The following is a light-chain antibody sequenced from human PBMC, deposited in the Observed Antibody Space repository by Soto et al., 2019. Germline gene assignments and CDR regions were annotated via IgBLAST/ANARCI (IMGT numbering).Light chain of an antibody. CDR3: SSYTSTNTLV. J-gene: IGLJ2*01. V-gene: IGLV2-14*03. Sequence: QSVLTQPASVSGSPGQSITISCTGTSSDVGGYNYVSWYQQHPGKVPKLMIYDVSNRPSGVSNRFSGSKSGNTASLTISGLQAEDEADYYCSSYTSTNTLVLGGGTKLTVL. CDR1: SSDVGGYNY. CDR2: DVS.